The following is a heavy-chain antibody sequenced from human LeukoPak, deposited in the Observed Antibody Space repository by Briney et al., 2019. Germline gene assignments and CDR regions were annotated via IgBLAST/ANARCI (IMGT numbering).Heavy chain of an antibody. CDR1: GGTFSSYA. D-gene: IGHD5-24*01. J-gene: IGHJ6*03. Sequence: GSSVKVSCKASGGTFSSYAISWVRQAPGQGLEWMGGIIPIFGTANYAQKFQGRVTITADKSTSTAYMELSSLRSEDTAVYYCARCGRNYYYYYYYMDVWGKGTTVTVSS. CDR3: ARCGRNYYYYYYYMDV. CDR2: IIPIFGTA. V-gene: IGHV1-69*06.